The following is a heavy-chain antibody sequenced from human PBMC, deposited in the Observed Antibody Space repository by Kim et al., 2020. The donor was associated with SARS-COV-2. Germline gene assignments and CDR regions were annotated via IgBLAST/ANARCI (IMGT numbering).Heavy chain of an antibody. Sequence: SETLSLTCTVSGGSISSSSYYWGWIRQPPGKGLEWIGSIYYSGSTYYNPSLKSRVTISVDTSKNQFSLKLSSVTAADTAVYYCAVQKGWGSPGPVVVTAILQHWGQGTLVTVSS. D-gene: IGHD2-21*02. J-gene: IGHJ1*01. V-gene: IGHV4-39*01. CDR3: AVQKGWGSPGPVVVTAILQH. CDR2: IYYSGST. CDR1: GGSISSSSYY.